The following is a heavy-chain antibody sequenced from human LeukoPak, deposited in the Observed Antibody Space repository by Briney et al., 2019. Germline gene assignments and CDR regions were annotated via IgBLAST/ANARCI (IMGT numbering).Heavy chain of an antibody. CDR1: GFTFSSYA. Sequence: QPGGSLRLSCAASGFTFSSYAMNWVRQAPGKGLEWVSVIYSGGSTYYADSVKGRFTISRDNSKNTLYLQMNSLRAEDTAVYYCARLDFWSGYTFDYWGQGTLVTVSS. D-gene: IGHD3-3*01. CDR3: ARLDFWSGYTFDY. CDR2: IYSGGST. J-gene: IGHJ4*02. V-gene: IGHV3-53*01.